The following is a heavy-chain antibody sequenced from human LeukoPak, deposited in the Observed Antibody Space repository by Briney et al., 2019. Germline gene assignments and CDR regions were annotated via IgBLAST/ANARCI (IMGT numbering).Heavy chain of an antibody. J-gene: IGHJ4*02. D-gene: IGHD2-15*01. V-gene: IGHV3-23*01. CDR3: ARVVVAAQTQRYFDY. CDR2: ISGTGGST. Sequence: PGGSLRLSCAASGFSLRNYAMSWLRQAPGKGPEWVSSISGTGGSTYYADSVKGRFTISRDNAQNSLYLQMNSLRAEDTAVYYCARVVVAAQTQRYFDYWGQGTLVTVSS. CDR1: GFSLRNYA.